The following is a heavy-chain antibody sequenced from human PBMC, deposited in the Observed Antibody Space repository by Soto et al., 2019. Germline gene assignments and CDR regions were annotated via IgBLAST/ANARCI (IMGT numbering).Heavy chain of an antibody. CDR1: GGSISSYY. V-gene: IGHV4-59*08. D-gene: IGHD4-4*01. CDR2: IYYSGST. CDR3: ASHYSNYVPLFDY. J-gene: IGHJ4*02. Sequence: PSETLSLTCTVSGGSISSYYWSWIRQPPGKGLEWIGYIYYSGSTNYNPSLKSRATISVDTSKNQFSLKLSSVTAADTAVYYCASHYSNYVPLFDYWGQGTLVTVSS.